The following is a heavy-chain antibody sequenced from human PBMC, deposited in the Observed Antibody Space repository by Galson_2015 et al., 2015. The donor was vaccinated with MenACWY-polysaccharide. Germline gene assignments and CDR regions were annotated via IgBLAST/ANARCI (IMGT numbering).Heavy chain of an antibody. CDR2: MNPNSGNT. Sequence: SVKVSCKASGYTFSSYDINWVRQTTGQGLEWMGWMNPNSGNTGYAQKFQGRVTMTRNTSISIAYMELSSLRSEDTAVYYCARGENNYYDIVGYLNWSAPWGKGPLVLVSS. J-gene: IGHJ5*02. CDR1: GYTFSSYD. CDR3: ARGENNYYDIVGYLNWSAP. D-gene: IGHD3-22*01. V-gene: IGHV1-8*01.